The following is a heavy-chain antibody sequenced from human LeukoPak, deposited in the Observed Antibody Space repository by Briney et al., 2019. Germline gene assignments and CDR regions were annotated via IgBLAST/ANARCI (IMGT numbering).Heavy chain of an antibody. J-gene: IGHJ5*02. Sequence: ASVKVSCKASGYTFTGYYMHWVRQAPGQGLEWMGWINPNSGGTNYAQKFQGRVTMTRDTSISTAYMELSRLRSDDTAVYYCARAPTYYYDSSGPPFDPWGQGTLVTVSS. V-gene: IGHV1-2*02. D-gene: IGHD3-22*01. CDR3: ARAPTYYYDSSGPPFDP. CDR1: GYTFTGYY. CDR2: INPNSGGT.